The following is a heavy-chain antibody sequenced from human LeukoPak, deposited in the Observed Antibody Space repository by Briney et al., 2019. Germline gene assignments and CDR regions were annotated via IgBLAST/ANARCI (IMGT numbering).Heavy chain of an antibody. CDR2: ISGSGGST. V-gene: IGHV3-23*01. CDR1: GFTFSSYA. J-gene: IGHJ6*02. D-gene: IGHD6-13*01. CDR3: AGHSSSWYQSDYYYCYGMDV. Sequence: PGRSLRLSCAASGFTFSSYAMSWVRQAPGKGLEWVSAISGSGGSTYYADSVKGRFTISRDNSKNTLYLQMNSLRAEDTAVYYCAGHSSSWYQSDYYYCYGMDVWGQGTTVTVSS.